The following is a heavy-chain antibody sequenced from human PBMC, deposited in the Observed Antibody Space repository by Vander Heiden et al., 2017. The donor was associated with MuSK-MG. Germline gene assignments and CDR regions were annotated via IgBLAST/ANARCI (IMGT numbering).Heavy chain of an antibody. V-gene: IGHV1-46*01. D-gene: IGHD3-22*01. Sequence: QVQLVQPGADVRKHGASGNISCKASGYPFTSFYIHWVRQAPGQGLEWLGVNNPSGGSTGYAQKFQGRVTMTRDTSTGIVYMELSNLTSEDTAVYYCARDLYYTDSSAYYPAGYFKHWGQGTRGTVSS. CDR1: GYPFTSFY. J-gene: IGHJ1*01. CDR3: ARDLYYTDSSAYYPAGYFKH. CDR2: NNPSGGST.